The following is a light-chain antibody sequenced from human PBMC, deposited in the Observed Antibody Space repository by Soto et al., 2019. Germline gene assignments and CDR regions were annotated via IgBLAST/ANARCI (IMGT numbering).Light chain of an antibody. J-gene: IGKJ1*01. CDR2: GAS. V-gene: IGKV3-15*01. Sequence: EIVMTQSPATLSVSPGERATLSCRASQSVSSSLAWYQQKPGQAPRLLIYGASTRATGIPARFSGSGSGTEFTLTISSLRSEDFAIYYCQHYNNWPPWTFGQGTKVEIK. CDR3: QHYNNWPPWT. CDR1: QSVSSS.